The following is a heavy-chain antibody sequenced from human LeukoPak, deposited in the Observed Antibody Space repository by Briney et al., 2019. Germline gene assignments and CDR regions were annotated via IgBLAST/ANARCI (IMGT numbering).Heavy chain of an antibody. J-gene: IGHJ4*02. D-gene: IGHD3-10*01. V-gene: IGHV5-51*01. CDR1: GYTFNNYW. CDR3: ARPLTILRGVVTSSDY. CDR2: IYPGDSDT. Sequence: GASLKISCKGSGYTFNNYWIGWVRQMPGKGLEWMGIIYPGDSDTRYSPSFQGQVTISADKSISTAYLQWSSLRASDTAMYYCARPLTILRGVVTSSDYWGQGTLVTVSS.